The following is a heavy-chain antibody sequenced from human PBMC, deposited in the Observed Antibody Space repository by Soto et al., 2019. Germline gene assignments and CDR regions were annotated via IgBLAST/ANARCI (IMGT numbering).Heavy chain of an antibody. J-gene: IGHJ5*02. CDR2: ISGSGIST. V-gene: IGHV3-23*01. CDR3: AREGGSLNWFDP. D-gene: IGHD1-26*01. Sequence: GGPLTLSGAPSGLTFGSYPRTWFRQAPGKGLEWVSGISGSGISTYYADSVKGRFTISRDNAKNSLYLQMNSLRDEDTAVYYCAREGGSLNWFDPWGQGTLVTVSS. CDR1: GLTFGSYP.